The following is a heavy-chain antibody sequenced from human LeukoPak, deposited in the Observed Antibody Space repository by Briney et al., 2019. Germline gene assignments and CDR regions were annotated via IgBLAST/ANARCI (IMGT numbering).Heavy chain of an antibody. J-gene: IGHJ6*02. CDR1: GFTFSSYG. V-gene: IGHV3-33*01. D-gene: IGHD3-10*01. CDR2: IWYDGSNK. CDR3: ARDGTRYGSGSYYKSGYYYCGMDV. Sequence: PGGSLRLSCAASGFTFSSYGMHWVRQAPGKGLEWVAVIWYDGSNKYYADSVKGRFTISRDNSKNTLYLQMNSLRAEDTAVYYCARDGTRYGSGSYYKSGYYYCGMDVWGQGTTVTVSS.